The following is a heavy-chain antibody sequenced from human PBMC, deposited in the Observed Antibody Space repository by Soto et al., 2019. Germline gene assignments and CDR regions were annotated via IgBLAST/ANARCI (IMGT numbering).Heavy chain of an antibody. CDR1: GFTFSSYG. CDR2: IWYDGSNK. V-gene: IGHV3-33*01. Sequence: QVQLVESGGGVVQPGRSLRLSCAASGFTFSSYGMHWVRQAPGKGLEWVAVIWYDGSNKYYADSVKGRFTISRDNSKNTLYLQINSLRAEDTAVYYCARKAWEPDYWGQGTLVTVSS. D-gene: IGHD1-26*01. J-gene: IGHJ4*02. CDR3: ARKAWEPDY.